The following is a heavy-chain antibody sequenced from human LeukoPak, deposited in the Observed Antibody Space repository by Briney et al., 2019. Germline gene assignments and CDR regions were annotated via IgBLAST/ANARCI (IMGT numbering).Heavy chain of an antibody. D-gene: IGHD6-19*01. V-gene: IGHV3-11*04. Sequence: GGSLRLSCAASGLTFSDYYMSWIRQAPGKGLEWVSYISSSGSIIYYADSVKGRFTISRDNAKNSLYLQMNSLRAEDTAVYYCARDQDRYSSGWCGFDPWGQGTLVTVSS. CDR2: ISSSGSII. CDR3: ARDQDRYSSGWCGFDP. J-gene: IGHJ5*02. CDR1: GLTFSDYY.